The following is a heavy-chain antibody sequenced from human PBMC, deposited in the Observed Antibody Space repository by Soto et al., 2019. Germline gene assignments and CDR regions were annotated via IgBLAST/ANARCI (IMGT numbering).Heavy chain of an antibody. V-gene: IGHV1-8*01. D-gene: IGHD6-19*01. CDR3: ARDQKQWLDFYYYYGMNV. Sequence: ASVKVSCKASGYTFTSYDINWVRQATGQGLEWMGWMNPNSGNTGYAQKVQGRVTLTTDTSTNTAYMELTALRSDDTAVYYCARDQKQWLDFYYYYGMNVWGQGTTVTVSS. CDR2: MNPNSGNT. J-gene: IGHJ6*02. CDR1: GYTFTSYD.